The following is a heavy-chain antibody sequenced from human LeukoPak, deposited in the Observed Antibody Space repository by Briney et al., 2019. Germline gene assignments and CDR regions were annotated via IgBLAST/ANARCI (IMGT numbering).Heavy chain of an antibody. CDR3: ARGYYGLDV. Sequence: GGSLRLSCAASGFTFSDYYMTWIRQAPGKGLEWVSYITNSGSYTNYADSVKGRFTMSRDNAKNSLYLQMNSLRADDTAVYYCARGYYGLDVWGQGTTVTVSS. CDR1: GFTFSDYY. J-gene: IGHJ6*02. CDR2: ITNSGSYT. V-gene: IGHV3-11*06.